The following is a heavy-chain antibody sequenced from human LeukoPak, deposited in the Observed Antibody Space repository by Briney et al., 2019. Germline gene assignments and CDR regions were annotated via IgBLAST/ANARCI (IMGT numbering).Heavy chain of an antibody. CDR3: ARVYSGYDFEHYMDV. CDR1: GFTFSSYW. Sequence: AGGSLRLSCAASGFTFSSYWMSWVRQAPGKGLEWVANIKQDGSEKYYVDSVKGRFTISRDNAKNSLYLQMNSLRAEDTAVYYCARVYSGYDFEHYMDVWGKGTTVTVSS. CDR2: IKQDGSEK. J-gene: IGHJ6*03. V-gene: IGHV3-7*01. D-gene: IGHD5-12*01.